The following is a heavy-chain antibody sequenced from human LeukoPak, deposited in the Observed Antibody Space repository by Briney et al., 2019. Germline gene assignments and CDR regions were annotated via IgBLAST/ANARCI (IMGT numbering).Heavy chain of an antibody. Sequence: PSETLSLTCTVSGGSISSSSYYWGWIRQPPGKGLEWIGSIYYSGSTYYNPSLKSRVTISVDTSKNQFSLKLSSVTAADTAVYYCARLDIVVVTDQYFDYWGQGTLVTVSS. CDR1: GGSISSSSYY. CDR3: ARLDIVVVTDQYFDY. J-gene: IGHJ4*02. D-gene: IGHD2-21*02. V-gene: IGHV4-39*01. CDR2: IYYSGST.